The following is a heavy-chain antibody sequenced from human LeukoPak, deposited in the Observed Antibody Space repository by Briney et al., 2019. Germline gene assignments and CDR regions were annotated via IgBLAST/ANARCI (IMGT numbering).Heavy chain of an antibody. Sequence: SQTLSLTCTVSGGSISNGGYYWSWIRQHPGKGLEWIGYIYYSGSTYYNPSLKSRVTISVDTSKNQFSLNLSSVTAADTAVYYCARVDRRYCNITSCYILDYWGQGTLVTVSS. CDR2: IYYSGST. CDR3: ARVDRRYCNITSCYILDY. CDR1: GGSISNGGYY. J-gene: IGHJ4*02. D-gene: IGHD2-2*02. V-gene: IGHV4-31*03.